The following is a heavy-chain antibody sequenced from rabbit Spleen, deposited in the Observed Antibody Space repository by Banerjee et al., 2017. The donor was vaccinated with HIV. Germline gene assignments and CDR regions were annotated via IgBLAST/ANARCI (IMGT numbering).Heavy chain of an antibody. V-gene: IGHV1S40*01. CDR3: AKGIPANANYLREMAL. CDR2: IYTGNSKT. D-gene: IGHD1-1*01. Sequence: QSLEESGGGLVTPGASLTLTCTASGFSFSSSYDMCWVRQAPGKGLEWIACIYTGNSKTYYANWAKGRFTISKTSSTTVTLQMTSLTGADTATYFCAKGIPANANYLREMALWGPGTLVTVS. J-gene: IGHJ4*01. CDR1: GFSFSSSYD.